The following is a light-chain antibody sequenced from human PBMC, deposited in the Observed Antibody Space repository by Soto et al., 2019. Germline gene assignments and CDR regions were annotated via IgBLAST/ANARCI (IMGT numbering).Light chain of an antibody. Sequence: DIQMTPSPSTLSASVGDRVTITCRASQSISSWLAWYQQKPGKAPKLLIYDASSLESGVPSRFSGSGSGTEFTLTITSLQPDDFATYYCQHYNSYSEAFGQGTKVDIK. V-gene: IGKV1-5*01. CDR1: QSISSW. CDR3: QHYNSYSEA. J-gene: IGKJ1*01. CDR2: DAS.